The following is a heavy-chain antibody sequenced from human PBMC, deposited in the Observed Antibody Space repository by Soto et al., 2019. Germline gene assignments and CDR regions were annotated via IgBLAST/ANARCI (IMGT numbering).Heavy chain of an antibody. D-gene: IGHD4-4*01. CDR3: ATDGTVTAPGVLDY. Sequence: GSMTLSSAASGFTFGSYSMNWVSQAQRKRLECNSYISSSSKTIYDTNSVKGQFTISRDNAKNSRYLQMNSLRDEDTAVYDGATDGTVTAPGVLDYWGQGTLVTVSS. V-gene: IGHV3-48*02. CDR1: GFTFGSYS. J-gene: IGHJ4*02. CDR2: ISSSSKTI.